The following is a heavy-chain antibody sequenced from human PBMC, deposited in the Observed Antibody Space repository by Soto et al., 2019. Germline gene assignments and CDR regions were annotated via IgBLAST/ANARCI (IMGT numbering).Heavy chain of an antibody. Sequence: SDTLSLTCAVYGGSFSGYYWSWIRQPPGKGLEWIGEINHSGSTNYNPSLKSRVTISVDTSKNQFSLKLSSVTAADTAIYYCARDGGSGWNFDSWGRGTLVTVSS. J-gene: IGHJ4*02. CDR2: INHSGST. CDR1: GGSFSGYY. D-gene: IGHD6-19*01. V-gene: IGHV4-34*01. CDR3: ARDGGSGWNFDS.